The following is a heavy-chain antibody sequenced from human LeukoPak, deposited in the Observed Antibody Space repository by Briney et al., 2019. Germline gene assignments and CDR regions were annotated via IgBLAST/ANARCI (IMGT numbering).Heavy chain of an antibody. D-gene: IGHD7-27*01. CDR1: GFTFSSYG. V-gene: IGHV3-30*18. CDR3: AKGSMGNYFDY. CDR2: ISDDGSNK. Sequence: GGSLRLSCAASGFTFSSYGMHWVRQVPGKGLEWVAVISDDGSNKYYADSVKGRFTISRDNSKNTLYLQMNSLRAEDTAVYYCAKGSMGNYFDYWGQGTLVTVSS. J-gene: IGHJ4*02.